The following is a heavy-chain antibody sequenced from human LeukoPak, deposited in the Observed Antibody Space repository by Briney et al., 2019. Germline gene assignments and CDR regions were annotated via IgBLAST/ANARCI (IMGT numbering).Heavy chain of an antibody. V-gene: IGHV1-2*04. J-gene: IGHJ4*02. CDR3: ARWVSHDSSGYDY. D-gene: IGHD3-22*01. CDR1: GYTFTSYG. Sequence: GASVKVSCKASGYTFTSYGISWVRQAPGQGLEWMGWINPNSGGTNYAQKFQGWVTMTRDTSISTAYMELSRLRSDDTAVYYCARWVSHDSSGYDYWGQGTLVTVSS. CDR2: INPNSGGT.